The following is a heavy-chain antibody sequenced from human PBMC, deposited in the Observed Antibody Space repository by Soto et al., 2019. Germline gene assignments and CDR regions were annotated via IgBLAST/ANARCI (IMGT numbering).Heavy chain of an antibody. Sequence: GASVKVSCKPSGYIFTGYRLHWVRQAPGQGLEWMGWHNPKNGETSYVRKFRDRVTMTSDTSISTAYMDLTRLTSDDTATYYCGREMVATLDDCYYYAGDGWGQGTTVTVCS. CDR3: GREMVATLDDCYYYAGDG. V-gene: IGHV1-2*02. D-gene: IGHD2-21*02. CDR2: HNPKNGET. CDR1: GYIFTGYR. J-gene: IGHJ6*02.